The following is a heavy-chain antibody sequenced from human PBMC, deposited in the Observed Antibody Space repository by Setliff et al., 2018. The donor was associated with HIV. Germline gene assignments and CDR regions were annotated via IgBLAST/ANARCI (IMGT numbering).Heavy chain of an antibody. D-gene: IGHD3-3*01. Sequence: SETLSLTCAVSGYSISTAYYGGWIRQPPGKGLEWIGSVYHSGTTYYNPSLKSRVTISVDLSNNQFSLKVTSVPAADTAVYYCMRGRSITIFGVAYFDFWGQGTQVTVSS. CDR1: GYSISTAYY. CDR2: VYHSGTT. J-gene: IGHJ4*02. V-gene: IGHV4-38-2*01. CDR3: MRGRSITIFGVAYFDF.